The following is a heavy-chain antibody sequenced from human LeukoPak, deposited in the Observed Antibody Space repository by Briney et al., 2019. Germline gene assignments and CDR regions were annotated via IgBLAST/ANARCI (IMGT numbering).Heavy chain of an antibody. CDR3: ARRRIDSMYNWFDP. CDR2: IYTSGST. Sequence: SETLSLTCTVSGGPISSYYWSWIRQPAGKGLEWIGRIYTSGSTNYNPSLKSRVTMSIDTSKNQFSLRLTSVTAADTAVYYCARRRIDSMYNWFDPWGQGTLVIVSS. V-gene: IGHV4-4*07. J-gene: IGHJ5*02. CDR1: GGPISSYY. D-gene: IGHD2-21*01.